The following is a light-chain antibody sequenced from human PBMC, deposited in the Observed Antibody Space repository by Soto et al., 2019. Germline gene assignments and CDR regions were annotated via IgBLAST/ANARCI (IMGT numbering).Light chain of an antibody. CDR2: DTS. CDR3: YQYGSTPPT. CDR1: QSLTNSF. Sequence: EIVLTQSPGTLSLSPGERATLSCRASQSLTNSFIAWYQQKPGQAPRLLIYDTSSRATGIPDRFSGSGSGTDFTLTISRLEPEDFVMFYCYQYGSTPPTFGQGTKVDIK. J-gene: IGKJ1*01. V-gene: IGKV3-20*01.